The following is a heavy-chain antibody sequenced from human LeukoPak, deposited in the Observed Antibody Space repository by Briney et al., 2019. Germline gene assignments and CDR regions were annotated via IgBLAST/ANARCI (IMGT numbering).Heavy chain of an antibody. J-gene: IGHJ4*02. CDR3: AREGSAADDFDY. V-gene: IGHV3-48*04. Sequence: GGSLRLSCAASGFTFSTYSMNWVRQAPGKGLEWVSYISTSSGTMYYADSVKGRFTISRDNAPKSLYLQMNSLTAEDTAVYYCAREGSAADDFDYWGQGTLVTVSS. CDR2: ISTSSGTM. D-gene: IGHD2-2*01. CDR1: GFTFSTYS.